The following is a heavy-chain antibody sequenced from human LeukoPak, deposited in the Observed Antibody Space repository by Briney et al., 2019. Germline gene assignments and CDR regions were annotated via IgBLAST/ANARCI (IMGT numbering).Heavy chain of an antibody. J-gene: IGHJ5*02. CDR1: GYTFTSYD. CDR3: ARAITILGMRFDP. D-gene: IGHD3-3*01. CDR2: MNPNSGNT. Sequence: GASVKVSYKASGYTFTSYDINWERQAPGQGLEWMGWMNPNSGNTGYAQKFQGRVTITRNTSISTAYMELSSLRSEDTAVYYCARAITILGMRFDPWGQGTLVTVSS. V-gene: IGHV1-8*01.